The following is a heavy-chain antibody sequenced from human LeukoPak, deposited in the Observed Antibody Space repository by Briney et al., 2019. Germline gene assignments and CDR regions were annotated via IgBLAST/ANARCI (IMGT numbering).Heavy chain of an antibody. CDR2: ISSTGSDI. CDR1: GFIFSNYE. Sequence: GGSLRLSCAGSGFIFSNYEMNWVRQAPGKGLEWVSYISSTGSDIYYADSVKGRFTISRDTAENSLFLQMNSLRAEDTAVYYCARDLPTGTYRAHFDNWGQGTLVTV. J-gene: IGHJ4*02. V-gene: IGHV3-48*03. CDR3: ARDLPTGTYRAHFDN. D-gene: IGHD1-26*01.